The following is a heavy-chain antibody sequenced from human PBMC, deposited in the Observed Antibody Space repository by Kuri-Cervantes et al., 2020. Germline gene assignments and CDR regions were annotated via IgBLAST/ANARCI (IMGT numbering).Heavy chain of an antibody. Sequence: ESLKISCTVSGGSISSYYWSWIRQPPGKGLEWIGYIYYSGSTNYNPSLKSRVTISVDTSKNQFSLKLSSVTAADTAVYYCARSLQLVPYYYYGMDVWGQGTTVTVSS. J-gene: IGHJ6*02. CDR1: GGSISSYY. CDR2: IYYSGST. CDR3: ARSLQLVPYYYYGMDV. V-gene: IGHV4-59*01. D-gene: IGHD6-6*01.